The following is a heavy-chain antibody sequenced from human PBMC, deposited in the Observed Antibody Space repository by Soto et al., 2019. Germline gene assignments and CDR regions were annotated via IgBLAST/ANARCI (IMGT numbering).Heavy chain of an antibody. Sequence: GGSLRLSCAASGFTFSSYWMHWVRQAPGKGLVWVSRINSVGTSTSYADSVKGRFTISRDNAKNSLYLQMNSLRAEDTAVYYCARVSSHIAVAGKVDYWGQGTLVTVSS. CDR1: GFTFSSYW. D-gene: IGHD6-19*01. CDR2: INSVGTST. V-gene: IGHV3-74*01. J-gene: IGHJ4*02. CDR3: ARVSSHIAVAGKVDY.